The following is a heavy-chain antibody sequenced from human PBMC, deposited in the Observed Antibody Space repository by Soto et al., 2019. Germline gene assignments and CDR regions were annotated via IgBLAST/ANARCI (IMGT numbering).Heavy chain of an antibody. CDR1: GFTSSSYG. CDR2: ISYDGSNK. D-gene: IGHD6-13*01. J-gene: IGHJ4*02. V-gene: IGHV3-30*18. CDR3: AKEGEAAAAFDY. Sequence: QVQLVESGGGVVQPGRSLRLSCAASGFTSSSYGMHWVRQAPGKGLEWVAVISYDGSNKYYADSVKGRFTISRDNSKNTLYLQMNSLRAEDTAVYYCAKEGEAAAAFDYWGQGTLVTVSS.